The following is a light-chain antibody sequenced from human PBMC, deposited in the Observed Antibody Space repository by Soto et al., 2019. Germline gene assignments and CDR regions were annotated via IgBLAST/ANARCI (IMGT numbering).Light chain of an antibody. V-gene: IGKV3-15*01. J-gene: IGKJ4*01. CDR2: GAS. CDR3: QQYNNWPRALT. CDR1: QSVSSN. Sequence: EIVMTQSPATLSVSPGERATLSCRASQSVSSNLAWYQQKPGQAPRPLIYGASTRATGIPARFSGSGSGTAFTLTISSLQSEDFVVYYCQQYNNWPRALTFGGGTKVEIK.